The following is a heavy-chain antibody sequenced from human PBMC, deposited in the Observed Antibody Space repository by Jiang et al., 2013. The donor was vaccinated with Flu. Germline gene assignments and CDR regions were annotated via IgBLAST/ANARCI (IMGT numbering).Heavy chain of an antibody. CDR2: IDWDDDK. CDR1: GFSLSTSGMC. D-gene: IGHD1-26*01. V-gene: IGHV2-70*01. Sequence: LTCTFSGFSLSTSGMCVSWIRQPPGKALEWLALIDWDDDKYYSTSLKTRLTISKDTSKNQVVLTMTNMDPVDTATYYCARIRWYSGSSDAFDIWGQGTMVTVSS. J-gene: IGHJ3*02. CDR3: ARIRWYSGSSDAFDI.